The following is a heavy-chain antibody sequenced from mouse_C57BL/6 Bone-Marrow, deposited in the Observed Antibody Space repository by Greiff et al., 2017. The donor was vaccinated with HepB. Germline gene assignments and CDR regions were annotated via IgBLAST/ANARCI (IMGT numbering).Heavy chain of an antibody. V-gene: IGHV5-6*01. Sequence: EVQGVESGGDLVNPGGSLKLSCAASGFTFSSYGMSWVRQTPDKRLEWVATINSGGSSTYYPDSVKGRITISKDNAKNTLYLQMSSLKSEDTAIYSCARGGLHGGYFPGFAYWGQGTLVTVSA. CDR2: INSGGSST. CDR3: ARGGLHGGYFPGFAY. D-gene: IGHD2-3*01. CDR1: GFTFSSYG. J-gene: IGHJ3*01.